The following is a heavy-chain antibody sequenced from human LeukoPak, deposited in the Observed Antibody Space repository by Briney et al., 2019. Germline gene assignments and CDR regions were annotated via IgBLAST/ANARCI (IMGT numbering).Heavy chain of an antibody. CDR1: GFSFSSDW. CDR3: AREYHMNT. Sequence: PGGSLRLSCAASGFSFSSDWMHWVRQTPREGLVWVSRIIYDGTNTAYADSVKGRFTISRDNAKNVLYLQMNSLRAEDTAMYYCAREYHMNTWGQGTLVTVSS. D-gene: IGHD2-2*01. CDR2: IIYDGTNT. J-gene: IGHJ5*01. V-gene: IGHV3-74*01.